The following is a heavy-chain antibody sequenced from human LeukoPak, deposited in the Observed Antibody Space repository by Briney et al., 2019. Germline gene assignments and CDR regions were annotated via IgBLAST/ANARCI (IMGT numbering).Heavy chain of an antibody. CDR2: IGSAGYT. Sequence: PGGSLRLSCEVSGFTFDNNDMHWVRQTTGKGLEWVSAIGSAGYTYYADSVRGRFTISRDNSKNTLYLQMNSLRAEDTAVYYCARDLAGATFKGFDYWGQGTLVTVSS. J-gene: IGHJ4*02. D-gene: IGHD1-26*01. CDR3: ARDLAGATFKGFDY. V-gene: IGHV3-13*01. CDR1: GFTFDNND.